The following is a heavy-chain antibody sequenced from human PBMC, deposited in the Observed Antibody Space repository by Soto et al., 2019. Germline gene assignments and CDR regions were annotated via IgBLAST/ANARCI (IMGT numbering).Heavy chain of an antibody. D-gene: IGHD3-22*01. CDR1: GYSISSGYY. Sequence: SETLSLTCAVSGYSISSGYYWGWIRQPPGKGLEWIGSIYHSGSTYYNPSLKSRVTISVDTSKNQFSLKLSSVTAADTAVYYCARGDRSPYYYESSGYQSAFDIWGQGTMVTVSS. J-gene: IGHJ3*02. V-gene: IGHV4-38-2*01. CDR3: ARGDRSPYYYESSGYQSAFDI. CDR2: IYHSGST.